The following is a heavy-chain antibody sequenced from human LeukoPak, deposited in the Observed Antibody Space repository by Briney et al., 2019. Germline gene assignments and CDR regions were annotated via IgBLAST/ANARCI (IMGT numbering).Heavy chain of an antibody. CDR3: ASDGAGHYFEHSGYFEN. D-gene: IGHD3-22*01. CDR1: GLTFSDYA. Sequence: GTSLRLSCAASGLTFSDYAMHWVRQTPGKGLEWVAVTSYDGTKKYYADSVKGRFTISRDNSNSMLFLQMNTLRPEDTAVYFCASDGAGHYFEHSGYFENWGQGTLVTVSS. J-gene: IGHJ4*02. CDR2: TSYDGTKK. V-gene: IGHV3-30-3*01.